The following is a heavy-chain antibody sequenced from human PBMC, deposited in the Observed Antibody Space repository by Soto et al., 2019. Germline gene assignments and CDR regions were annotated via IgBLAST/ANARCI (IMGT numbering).Heavy chain of an antibody. CDR1: GYSFTSYW. Sequence: GESLKISCKGSGYSFTSYWIGWVRQMPGKGLEWMGIIYPGDSDTRYSPSFQGQVTISADKSISTAYLQWSSLKASDTAMYYCARPSGGITIFGVVINLDAFDIWGQGTMVTVSS. J-gene: IGHJ3*02. CDR3: ARPSGGITIFGVVINLDAFDI. V-gene: IGHV5-51*01. CDR2: IYPGDSDT. D-gene: IGHD3-3*01.